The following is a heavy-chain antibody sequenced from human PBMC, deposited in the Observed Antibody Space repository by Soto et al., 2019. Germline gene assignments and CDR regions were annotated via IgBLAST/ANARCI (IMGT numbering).Heavy chain of an antibody. CDR1: GFTFNTYD. J-gene: IGHJ4*02. V-gene: IGHV3-30*18. CDR3: AKSEGGNYPYFDY. D-gene: IGHD1-7*01. CDR2: ISYDGDNK. Sequence: LRLSCAASGFTFNTYDIHWVRQAPGKGLEWVALISYDGDNKYYADSVKGRFTISRDNSQNTLYLQMNSLRAEDTAVYYCAKSEGGNYPYFDYWGQGTLVTVSS.